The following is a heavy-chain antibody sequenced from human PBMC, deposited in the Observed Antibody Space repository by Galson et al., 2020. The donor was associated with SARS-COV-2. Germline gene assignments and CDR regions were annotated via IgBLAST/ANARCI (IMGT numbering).Heavy chain of an antibody. Sequence: SGPTLVKPTQTLTLTCTFSGFSLSTSGMRVSWIRQPPGKALEWLARIDWDDDKFYSTSLKTRLTISKDTSKNQVVLTMTNMDPVDTATYYCARSYYYDSSGYYSDAFDIWGQGTMVTVSS. CDR2: IDWDDDK. J-gene: IGHJ3*02. D-gene: IGHD3-22*01. CDR3: ARSYYYDSSGYYSDAFDI. CDR1: GFSLSTSGMR. V-gene: IGHV2-70*04.